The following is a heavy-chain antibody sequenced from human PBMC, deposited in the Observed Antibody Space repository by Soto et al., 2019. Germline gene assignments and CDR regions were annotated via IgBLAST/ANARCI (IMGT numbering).Heavy chain of an antibody. D-gene: IGHD1-26*01. V-gene: IGHV1-18*01. CDR1: GYTFTSYG. Sequence: VASVKVSCKASGYTFTSYGISWVRQAPGQGLEWMGWISAYNGNTNYAQKLQGRVTMTTDTSTSNSQFSLELSSVTAADTAVYYCARGLITGSQYSGGWYYFDSWGQGTQVTVSS. CDR3: ARGLITGSQYSGGWYYFDS. J-gene: IGHJ4*02. CDR2: ISAYNGNT.